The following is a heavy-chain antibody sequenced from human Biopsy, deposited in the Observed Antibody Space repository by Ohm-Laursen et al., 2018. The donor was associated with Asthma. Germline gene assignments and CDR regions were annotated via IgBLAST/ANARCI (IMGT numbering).Heavy chain of an antibody. J-gene: IGHJ4*02. CDR2: IIPIFGPT. CDR3: ARGPEYVRSSGALDY. CDR1: GGTFSSNS. D-gene: IGHD2-2*01. Sequence: SVKVSCNASGGTFSSNSINWVRQAPGQGLEWMGRIIPIFGPTNYAQKFQGRVTISADDSTSTAYMELSSLISEDTALYYCARGPEYVRSSGALDYWGQGTLVTVSS. V-gene: IGHV1-69*13.